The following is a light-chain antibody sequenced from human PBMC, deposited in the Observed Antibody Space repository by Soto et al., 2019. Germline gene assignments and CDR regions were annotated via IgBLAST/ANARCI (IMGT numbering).Light chain of an antibody. CDR1: QSVSNN. J-gene: IGKJ1*01. V-gene: IGKV3-15*01. Sequence: EIVLTQSPGTLSLSPGERATLSCRASQSVSNNYLAWYQQKPGQAPRLLIYGASTRAAIIPARFSGSGSGTEFTLTISSLQSEDFAVYYCQQYNKWPRTFGQGTKVDIK. CDR3: QQYNKWPRT. CDR2: GAS.